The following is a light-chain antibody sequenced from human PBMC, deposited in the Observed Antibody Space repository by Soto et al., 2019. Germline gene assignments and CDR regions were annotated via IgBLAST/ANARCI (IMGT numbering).Light chain of an antibody. CDR1: QSVSSN. V-gene: IGKV3-15*01. J-gene: IGKJ2*01. CDR3: QQYKNWPYT. Sequence: EIVMTQSPATLSVSPGERATLSCRASQSVSSNLAWYQQKPGQAPRLLIYGASTRSTGIPARFSGSASGTGFTLTIRSLQSGDFADYYCQQYKNWPYTFGQGTKLEIK. CDR2: GAS.